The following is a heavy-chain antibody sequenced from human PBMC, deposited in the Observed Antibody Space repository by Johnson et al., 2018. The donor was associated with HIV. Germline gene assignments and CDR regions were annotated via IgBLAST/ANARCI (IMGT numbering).Heavy chain of an antibody. CDR2: IRYDGSNK. CDR3: AKSPGKDYGGNSGGFDI. D-gene: IGHD4-23*01. J-gene: IGHJ3*02. Sequence: QVQLVESGGGVVQPGGSLRLSCAASGFTFSSYGMHWVRQAPGKGLEWVAFIRYDGSNKYYADSMKGRFTISRDNSKNTLYLQMNSLRAEDAAVYFCAKSPGKDYGGNSGGFDIWGQGTMVTVSS. V-gene: IGHV3-30*02. CDR1: GFTFSSYG.